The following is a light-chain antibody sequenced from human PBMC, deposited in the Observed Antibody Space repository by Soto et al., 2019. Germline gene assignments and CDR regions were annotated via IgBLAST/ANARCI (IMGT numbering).Light chain of an antibody. Sequence: QSALTQPASVSGSPGQSITISCTGTSSDVGAYNYVSWYQQHPGKAPKLMIYEVTNRPSGVSNRFSGSKSANTASLTISGLQAEDEADYYCTSYTSSSTPVVFGGGTKVTVL. V-gene: IGLV2-14*01. CDR1: SSDVGAYNY. CDR3: TSYTSSSTPVV. CDR2: EVT. J-gene: IGLJ2*01.